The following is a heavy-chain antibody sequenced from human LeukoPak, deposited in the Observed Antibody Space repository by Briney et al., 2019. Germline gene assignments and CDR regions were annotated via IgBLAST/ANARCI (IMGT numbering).Heavy chain of an antibody. Sequence: GESLKISCKGSGYSFTSYWIGWVRQMPGKGLEWMGIISPGDSDTRYSPSFQGQVGISADKSISTAYLQWSSVKASDTAMYYCARLRSGWDFDYWGQGSLVTVSS. CDR2: ISPGDSDT. D-gene: IGHD6-19*01. V-gene: IGHV5-51*01. CDR3: ARLRSGWDFDY. CDR1: GYSFTSYW. J-gene: IGHJ4*02.